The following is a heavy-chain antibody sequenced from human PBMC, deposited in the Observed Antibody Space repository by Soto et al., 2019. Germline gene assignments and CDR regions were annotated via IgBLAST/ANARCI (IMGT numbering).Heavy chain of an antibody. J-gene: IGHJ2*01. Sequence: SETLSLTCTVSGGSISSYYWSWIRQPPGKGLEWIGYIYYSGSTNYNPSLKSRVTISVDTSKNQFSLKLSSVTAADTAVYYCARVYGTLWWYFDLWGRGTLVTVSS. V-gene: IGHV4-59*01. CDR1: GGSISSYY. CDR3: ARVYGTLWWYFDL. CDR2: IYYSGST. D-gene: IGHD4-17*01.